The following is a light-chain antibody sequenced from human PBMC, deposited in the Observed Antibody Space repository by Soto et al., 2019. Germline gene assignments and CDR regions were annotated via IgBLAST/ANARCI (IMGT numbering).Light chain of an antibody. Sequence: QSALTQPASVSGSPGQSITISCTGTSGDVGAYNFVSWYQQHPGKAPKLIVYHVSDRPSGFSSRFSGSKSGNSASLTISGLHAEDEADYYCRSYAGSDTFVFGTGTKVTVL. J-gene: IGLJ1*01. CDR1: SGDVGAYNF. V-gene: IGLV2-14*03. CDR2: HVS. CDR3: RSYAGSDTFV.